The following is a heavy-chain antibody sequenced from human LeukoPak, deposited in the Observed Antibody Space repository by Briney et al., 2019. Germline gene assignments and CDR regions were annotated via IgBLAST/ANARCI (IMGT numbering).Heavy chain of an antibody. CDR2: IYDSGST. Sequence: KPSETLSLTCTVSGGSISSYYWSWIRQPPGKGLEWIGYIYDSGSTNHNPSLKSRVTISRDTSKNQFSLKLSPVTAADTAVYYCARKKDWENAFDIWGQGTMVTVSS. CDR3: ARKKDWENAFDI. CDR1: GGSISSYY. D-gene: IGHD1-26*01. V-gene: IGHV4-59*01. J-gene: IGHJ3*02.